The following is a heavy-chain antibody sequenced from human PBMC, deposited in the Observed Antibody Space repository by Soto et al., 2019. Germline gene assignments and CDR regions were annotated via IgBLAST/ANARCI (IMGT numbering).Heavy chain of an antibody. CDR2: IYYSGST. CDR1: GGSISSYY. Sequence: SETLSLTCTVSGGSISSYYWSWIRQPPGKGLEWIGYIYYSGSTNYNPSLKSRVTISVDTSKNQFSLKLSSVIAADTAVYYCAAVFYDYVWRSHNWFDPCGQRTLVTVSS. V-gene: IGHV4-59*01. CDR3: AAVFYDYVWRSHNWFDP. J-gene: IGHJ5*02. D-gene: IGHD3-16*01.